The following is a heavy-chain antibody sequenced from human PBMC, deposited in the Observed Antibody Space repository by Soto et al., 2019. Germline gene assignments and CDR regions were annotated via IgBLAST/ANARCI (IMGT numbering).Heavy chain of an antibody. J-gene: IGHJ1*01. D-gene: IGHD3-22*01. CDR3: AKDQTPTTSSGFLVYFQH. V-gene: IGHV3-23*01. Sequence: EVQLLESGGGLVQPGGSLRLSCAASGFTFSSYAMSWVRQAPGKGLEWVSVISGSGGSTYYADSVKGRFTISRDNSKNTLYLQMHSLRAKDTAVYYCAKDQTPTTSSGFLVYFQHWGQGTLVTVSS. CDR2: ISGSGGST. CDR1: GFTFSSYA.